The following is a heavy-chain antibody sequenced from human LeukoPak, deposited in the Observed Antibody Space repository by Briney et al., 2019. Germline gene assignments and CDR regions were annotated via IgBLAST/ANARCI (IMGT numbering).Heavy chain of an antibody. CDR3: ARDPGSYFDY. CDR2: ISTSSSYI. CDR1: GFTFTSYR. D-gene: IGHD3-10*01. V-gene: IGHV3-21*01. Sequence: GSLRLSCAASGFTFTSYRINWVRQAPGKGLEWVSSISTSSSYIYYADSVKGRFTISRDNAKNSVYLQMNSLRTEDTAVYYCARDPGSYFDYWGQGTLVTVSS. J-gene: IGHJ4*02.